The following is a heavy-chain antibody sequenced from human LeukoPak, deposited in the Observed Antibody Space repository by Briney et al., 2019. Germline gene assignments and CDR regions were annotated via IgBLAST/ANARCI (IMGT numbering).Heavy chain of an antibody. J-gene: IGHJ5*02. V-gene: IGHV4-38-2*02. CDR2: IYHSGST. CDR1: GYSISSGYY. CDR3: ARRVISEISIDKGNWLDP. D-gene: IGHD3-3*01. Sequence: SETLSLTCTVSGYSISSGYYWGWIRQPPGKGLEWIGSIYHSGSTYYNPSLKSRVTISVDTSKNQFSLKLSSVTAADTAVYYCARRVISEISIDKGNWLDPWGQGTLVTVSS.